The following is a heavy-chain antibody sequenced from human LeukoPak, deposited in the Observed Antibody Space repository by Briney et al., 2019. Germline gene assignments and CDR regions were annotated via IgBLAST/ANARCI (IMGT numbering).Heavy chain of an antibody. J-gene: IGHJ5*02. Sequence: GASVKVSCKASGYIFTRYDVNWVRQATGQGLEWMGWMNPKSNNRGYAQKFQGRVTITTNTSISTAYMELSNLRSDDTAVYYCARALKGNYYSGSGTYRWFAPWGQGTLVTVSS. CDR1: GYIFTRYD. CDR3: ARALKGNYYSGSGTYRWFAP. CDR2: MNPKSNNR. V-gene: IGHV1-8*03. D-gene: IGHD3-10*01.